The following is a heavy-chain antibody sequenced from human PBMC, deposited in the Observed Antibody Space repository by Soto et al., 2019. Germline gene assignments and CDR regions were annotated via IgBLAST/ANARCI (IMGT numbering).Heavy chain of an antibody. Sequence: SETPSLTCTVSGGSVSSGSYYWSWIRQPPGKGLEWIGYIYYSGSTNYNPSLKSRVTISVDTSKNQFSLKLSSVTAADTAVYYCARDRVAGPGYYYYGMDVWGQGTTVTVSS. CDR2: IYYSGST. CDR1: GGSVSSGSYY. CDR3: ARDRVAGPGYYYYGMDV. J-gene: IGHJ6*02. V-gene: IGHV4-61*01. D-gene: IGHD2-15*01.